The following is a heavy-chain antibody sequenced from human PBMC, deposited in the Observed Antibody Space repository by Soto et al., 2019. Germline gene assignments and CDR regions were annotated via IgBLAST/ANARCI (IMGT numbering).Heavy chain of an antibody. Sequence: QVQLVQSGTEVKKPGASVKVSCKASGYTLTDYYIHWVRQAPGQGLEWMGWINPNSGDTNYAQKFQGRVTMTRDTSINTAYMELSRLGSDDTAVYYCAREDSVVVPIGKYYYALDVWGQGTTVTVSS. CDR2: INPNSGDT. J-gene: IGHJ6*02. D-gene: IGHD2-15*01. CDR1: GYTLTDYY. V-gene: IGHV1-2*02. CDR3: AREDSVVVPIGKYYYALDV.